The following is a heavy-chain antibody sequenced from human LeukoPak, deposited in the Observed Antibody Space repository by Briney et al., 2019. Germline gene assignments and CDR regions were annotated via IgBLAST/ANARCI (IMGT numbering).Heavy chain of an antibody. CDR3: AKDSYGMDV. Sequence: QPGRSLSLSCAASGFTFYDFAMHWVRQAPGKGLEWVAAISYEGSNEDYADSVKGRFTISRDNSQNMLYLQMDSLRPEDTAVYYCAKDSYGMDVWGQGITVTVSS. V-gene: IGHV3-30*18. J-gene: IGHJ6*02. CDR2: ISYEGSNE. CDR1: GFTFYDFA.